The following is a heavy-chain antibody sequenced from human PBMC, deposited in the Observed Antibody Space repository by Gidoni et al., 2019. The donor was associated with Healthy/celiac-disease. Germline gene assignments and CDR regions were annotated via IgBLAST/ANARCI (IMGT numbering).Heavy chain of an antibody. J-gene: IGHJ6*02. Sequence: EVQLLESGGGLVQPGGSLRLSCAASGFPFSSYTMSWVRQAPGKGLEWFSAISGSGGSTYYADSVKGRFTISRDNSKNTLYLQMNSLRAEDTAVYYCAKDLRITMVRGVQYGMDVWGQGTTVTVSS. V-gene: IGHV3-23*01. CDR1: GFPFSSYT. CDR3: AKDLRITMVRGVQYGMDV. D-gene: IGHD3-10*01. CDR2: ISGSGGST.